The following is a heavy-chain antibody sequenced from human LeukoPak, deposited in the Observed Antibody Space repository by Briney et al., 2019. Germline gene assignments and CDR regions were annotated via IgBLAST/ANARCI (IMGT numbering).Heavy chain of an antibody. D-gene: IGHD6-13*01. J-gene: IGHJ4*02. CDR3: RAAADLNDY. Sequence: GGSLRLSCAASGFTFSGSAMHWVRQASGKGLEWLGRIRSKADSYTTAYAASVKGRFIVSRDDSKNTAYLQMNSLKTEDTAVYYCRAAADLNDYWGQGTLVTLSS. CDR2: IRSKADSYTT. CDR1: GFTFSGSA. V-gene: IGHV3-73*01.